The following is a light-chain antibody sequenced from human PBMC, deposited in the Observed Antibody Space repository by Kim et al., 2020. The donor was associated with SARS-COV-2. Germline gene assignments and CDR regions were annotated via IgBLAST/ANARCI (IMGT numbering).Light chain of an antibody. V-gene: IGLV4-69*01. CDR1: SGHSCNA. CDR3: QTWGTGIWV. Sequence: QLVLTQSPSASASLGAPVKLTCTLSSGHSCNAIAWHQQQPEKGPRYLMQVNRDGSHSKGDGIPDRFSGSSSGAERYLTISSLQSDDEADYYCQTWGTGIWVFGGGTQLTVL. CDR2: VNRDGSH. J-gene: IGLJ3*02.